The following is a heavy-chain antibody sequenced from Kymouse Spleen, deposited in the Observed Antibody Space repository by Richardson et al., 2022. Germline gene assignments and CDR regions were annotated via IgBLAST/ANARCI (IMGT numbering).Heavy chain of an antibody. V-gene: IGHV4-39*01. D-gene: IGHD2-2*02. J-gene: IGHJ5*02. Sequence: QLQLQESGPGLVKPSETLSLTCTVSGGSISSSSYYWGWIRQPPGKGLEWIGSIYYSGSTYYNPSLKSRVTISVDTSKNQFSLKLSSVTAADTAVYYCARRYCSSTSCYGDWFDPWGQGTLVTVSS. CDR3: ARRYCSSTSCYGDWFDP. CDR2: IYYSGST. CDR1: GGSISSSSYY.